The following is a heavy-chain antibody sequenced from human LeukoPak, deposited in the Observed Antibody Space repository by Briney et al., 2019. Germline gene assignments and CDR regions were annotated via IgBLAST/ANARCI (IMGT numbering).Heavy chain of an antibody. CDR3: VREHYCDSSGYPY. D-gene: IGHD3-22*01. Sequence: SETLSLTYTVSSGSISSYYWSWIRRPAGKGLEWIGRIYTSGSTNYNPSLKSRVTMSVDTSKNQFSLKLSSVTAADTAVYYCVREHYCDSSGYPYWGQGTLVTVSS. V-gene: IGHV4-4*07. J-gene: IGHJ4*02. CDR2: IYTSGST. CDR1: SGSISSYY.